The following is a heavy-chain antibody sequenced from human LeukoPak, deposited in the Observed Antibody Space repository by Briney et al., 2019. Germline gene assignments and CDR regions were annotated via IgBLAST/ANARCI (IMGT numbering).Heavy chain of an antibody. CDR2: IWSNENIK. D-gene: IGHD6-13*01. J-gene: IGHJ4*02. V-gene: IGHV3-33*01. CDR3: ARDLVLATAAPGGDY. Sequence: GGSLRLSCAASGFPFSTYGMHWVRQAPGKGLEWVAIIWSNENIKYYGDSVKGRFTISRDNSKNTLYLQMNNLRADDTAVYYCARDLVLATAAPGGDYWGQGTLVTVSS. CDR1: GFPFSTYG.